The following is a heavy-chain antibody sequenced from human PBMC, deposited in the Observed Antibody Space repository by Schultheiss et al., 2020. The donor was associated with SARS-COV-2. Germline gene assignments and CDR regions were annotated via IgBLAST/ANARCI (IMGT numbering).Heavy chain of an antibody. Sequence: ASVKVSCKASGYTFTGYYMHWVRQAPGQGLEWMGWINPNSGGTNYAQKFQGRVTMTRDTSISTAYMGLSRLRSDDTAVYYCARDLGPTMIVVVTTLDYWGQGTLVTVSS. CDR2: INPNSGGT. V-gene: IGHV1-2*02. CDR3: ARDLGPTMIVVVTTLDY. D-gene: IGHD3-22*01. CDR1: GYTFTGYY. J-gene: IGHJ4*02.